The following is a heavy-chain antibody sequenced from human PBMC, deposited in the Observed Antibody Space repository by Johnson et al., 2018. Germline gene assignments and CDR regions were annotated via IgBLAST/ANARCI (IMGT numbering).Heavy chain of an antibody. J-gene: IGHJ6*03. D-gene: IGHD2-15*01. CDR1: GFTFSSYD. Sequence: EVQLVESGGGLVQXGGSLRLXCAASGFTFSSYDMHWVRQPTGKGLEWISVISTAGDTYYPGSVTGRFTISRENSKNSLYLQMNSLPAGDTAVYYCTRGYCSGGTCFSLNYYYYMDVWGKGTTVTVSS. CDR2: ISTAGDT. CDR3: TRGYCSGGTCFSLNYYYYMDV. V-gene: IGHV3-13*01.